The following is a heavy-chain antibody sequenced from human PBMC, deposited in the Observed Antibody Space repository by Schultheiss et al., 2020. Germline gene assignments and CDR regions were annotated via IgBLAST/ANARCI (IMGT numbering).Heavy chain of an antibody. CDR1: GFTFSSYG. Sequence: GGSLRLSCAASGFTFSSYGMHWVRQAPGKGLEWVAVISYDGSNKYYADSVKGRFTISRDNSKNTLYLQMNSLRAEDTAVYYCAKGSSGNAGYFDYWGQGTLVTVSS. D-gene: IGHD3-22*01. V-gene: IGHV3-30*18. CDR3: AKGSSGNAGYFDY. J-gene: IGHJ4*02. CDR2: ISYDGSNK.